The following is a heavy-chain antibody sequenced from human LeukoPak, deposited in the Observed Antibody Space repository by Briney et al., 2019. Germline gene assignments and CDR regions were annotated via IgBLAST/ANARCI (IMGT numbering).Heavy chain of an antibody. J-gene: IGHJ5*02. D-gene: IGHD6-13*01. CDR2: INPNSGGT. CDR3: ARDPAPPYSSSWYGNWFDP. Sequence: GASVKVSCKASGCTFNGHNIHWVRQTPGQGLEWMGWINPNSGGTNYAQKFQGRVTMTRDTSISTAYMELSRLRSDDTAVYYCARDPAPPYSSSWYGNWFDPWGQGTLVTVSS. V-gene: IGHV1-2*02. CDR1: GCTFNGHN.